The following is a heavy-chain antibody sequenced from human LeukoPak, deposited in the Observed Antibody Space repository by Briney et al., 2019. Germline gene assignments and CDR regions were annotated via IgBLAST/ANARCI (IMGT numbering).Heavy chain of an antibody. V-gene: IGHV4-31*03. CDR3: ARQSSSGPNDY. D-gene: IGHD6-19*01. CDR2: IYYSGST. Sequence: MPSETLSLTCTVSGGSISSGGYYWSWIRQHPGKGLEWIGYIYYSGSTYYNPSLKSRVTISVDTSKNQFSLKLSSVTAADTAVYYCARQSSSGPNDYWGQGTLVTVSS. CDR1: GGSISSGGYY. J-gene: IGHJ4*02.